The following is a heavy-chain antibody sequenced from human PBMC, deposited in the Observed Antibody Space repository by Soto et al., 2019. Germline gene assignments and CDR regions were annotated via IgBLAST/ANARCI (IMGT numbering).Heavy chain of an antibody. D-gene: IGHD2-8*02. Sequence: GGSRRVSCSVSGFTFRHFAMHWVRQAPGKGLEWVAVISYDGSNKYYADSVQGQFTISRDNSKNTLYLQMNSLRGEDTAAYYWARGYCTGGIFNAPAPTGFDGWAQGAALPVSS. CDR2: ISYDGSNK. CDR1: GFTFRHFA. CDR3: ARGYCTGGIFNAPAPTGFDG. V-gene: IGHV3-30-3*01. J-gene: IGHJ6*01.